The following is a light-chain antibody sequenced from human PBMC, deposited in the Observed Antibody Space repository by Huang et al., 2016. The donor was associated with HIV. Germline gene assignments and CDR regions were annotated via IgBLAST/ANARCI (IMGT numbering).Light chain of an antibody. J-gene: IGKJ2*02. V-gene: IGKV3-15*01. Sequence: EIVMTQSPATLSVSPGATATVSCRASQSVSSNLALYQQKPGQPPRRLIYGAATRAAGIPARFGGSGAGTEFTLTISSLQAEDFAGYFCQQYNNWPGCTSGQGTKLEIK. CDR3: QQYNNWPGCT. CDR1: QSVSSN. CDR2: GAA.